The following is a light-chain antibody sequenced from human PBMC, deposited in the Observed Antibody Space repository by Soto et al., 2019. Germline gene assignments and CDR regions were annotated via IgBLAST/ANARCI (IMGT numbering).Light chain of an antibody. Sequence: IQLTQSPASLSASVVDRITITFRASQSISTYLNWYQQKPGEAPTLLVYDSSTLQSGVPSRFSGSGFGAEFTLTISSLQPEDFATYYCQQSYSTPTFGQGTRLEIK. CDR3: QQSYSTPT. J-gene: IGKJ5*01. CDR1: QSISTY. CDR2: DSS. V-gene: IGKV1-39*01.